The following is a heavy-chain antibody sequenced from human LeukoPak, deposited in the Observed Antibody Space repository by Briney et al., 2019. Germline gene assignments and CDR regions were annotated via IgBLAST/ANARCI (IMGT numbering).Heavy chain of an antibody. J-gene: IGHJ6*02. D-gene: IGHD3-10*01. CDR2: ISYDGSNK. Sequence: AKSLRLSCAASGFTFSSYGMHWVRQAPGKGLEWVAVISYDGSNKYYPGSVKGRFTISRDNYKNPLYLQMNSLRAEATAVYYCANDQGWFGELLLYYYYGMDVWGQGTTVTVSS. CDR3: ANDQGWFGELLLYYYYGMDV. CDR1: GFTFSSYG. V-gene: IGHV3-30*18.